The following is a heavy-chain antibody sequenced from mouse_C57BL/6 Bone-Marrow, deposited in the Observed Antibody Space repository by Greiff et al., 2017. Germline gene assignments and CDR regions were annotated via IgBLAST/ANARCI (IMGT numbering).Heavy chain of an antibody. V-gene: IGHV3-6*01. Sequence: EVKLMESGPGLVKPSQSLSLTCSVTGYSITSGYYWNWIRQFPGNKLEWMGYISYDGSNNYNPSLKNRISITLDTSKNQFFLKLNSLTTEDTAAYYCARESDFYGMDYWGQGTSVTVSS. CDR3: ARESDFYGMDY. J-gene: IGHJ4*01. CDR2: ISYDGSN. CDR1: GYSITSGYY.